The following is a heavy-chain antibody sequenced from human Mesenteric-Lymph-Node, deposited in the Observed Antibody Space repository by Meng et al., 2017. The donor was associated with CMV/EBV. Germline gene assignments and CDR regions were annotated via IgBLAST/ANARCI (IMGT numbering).Heavy chain of an antibody. V-gene: IGHV1-2*02. Sequence: ASVKVSCKASGYTFTGYYMHWVRQAPGQGLEWMGWINPNSGGTNYVQKLQGRVTMTTDTSTSTAYMELRSLRSDDTAVYYCARELREFGQPSFDPWGQGTLVTVSS. J-gene: IGHJ5*02. CDR3: ARELREFGQPSFDP. D-gene: IGHD3/OR15-3a*01. CDR1: GYTFTGYY. CDR2: INPNSGGT.